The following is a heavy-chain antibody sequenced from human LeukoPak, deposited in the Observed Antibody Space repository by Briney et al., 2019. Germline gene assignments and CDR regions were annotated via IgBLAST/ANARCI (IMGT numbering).Heavy chain of an antibody. D-gene: IGHD5-24*01. V-gene: IGHV3-11*06. CDR2: VAGHNGET. CDR1: GFSLRDYD. J-gene: IGHJ4*02. Sequence: GGSLRLSCAASGFSLRDYDMNWIRQAPGKGLEWVSAVAGHNGETYYADSVKGRFTISRDNAKNSLYLQMNSLRAEDTAVYYCARDGRWLQLALFSLNDYWGQGTLVTVSS. CDR3: ARDGRWLQLALFSLNDY.